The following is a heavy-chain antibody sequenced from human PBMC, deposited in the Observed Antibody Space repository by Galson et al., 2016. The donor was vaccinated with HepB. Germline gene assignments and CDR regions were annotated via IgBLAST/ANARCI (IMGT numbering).Heavy chain of an antibody. Sequence: SLRLSCAGSGFTFGDFAMTWVRQAPGQSPQWIGFIKSNSYGGTTEIAASLKDRFTISRDDSNNITYLQMINLRNEDTGVYYCCRLRRPMGDVWGRGTTVIVSS. CDR3: CRLRRPMGDV. V-gene: IGHV3-49*04. J-gene: IGHJ6*02. CDR2: IKSNSYGGTT. CDR1: GFTFGDFA. D-gene: IGHD6-25*01.